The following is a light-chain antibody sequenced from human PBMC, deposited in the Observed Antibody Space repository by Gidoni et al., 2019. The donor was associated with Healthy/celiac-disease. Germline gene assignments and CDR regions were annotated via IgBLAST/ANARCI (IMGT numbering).Light chain of an antibody. J-gene: IGLJ2*01. V-gene: IGLV2-11*01. Sequence: QSALTQPRSVSGSPGQSVTISCTGTSSDVGGYNYVSWYQQHPGKAPKLMIYDVSKRTAGFPDRFSGSKSGNTASLTISGLQAEDEADYYCCSYAGSYTLVVFGGGTKLTVL. CDR1: SSDVGGYNY. CDR3: CSYAGSYTLVV. CDR2: DVS.